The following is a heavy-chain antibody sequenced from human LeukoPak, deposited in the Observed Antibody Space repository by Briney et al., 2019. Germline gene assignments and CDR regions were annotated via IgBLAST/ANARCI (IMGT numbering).Heavy chain of an antibody. CDR2: ITGSGDST. CDR3: AKHSGSNYARLDY. V-gene: IGHV3-23*01. Sequence: GGSLRLSCAASGFTFSIYGMTWVRQAPGKGLEWVAGITGSGDSTYGADSVKGRFTISRDNSKNTLYLQMNSLRAEDTALYYCAKHSGSNYARLDYWGQGTLVTVSS. D-gene: IGHD5-18*01. CDR1: GFTFSIYG. J-gene: IGHJ4*02.